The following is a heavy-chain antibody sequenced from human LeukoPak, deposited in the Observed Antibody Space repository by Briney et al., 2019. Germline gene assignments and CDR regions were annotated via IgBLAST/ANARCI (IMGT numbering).Heavy chain of an antibody. CDR3: SRPLVPSGVAYDL. CDR2: IRARANNFST. D-gene: IGHD2-15*01. Sequence: GGSLRLSCTASGFTFSVSTIQWVRQAPGKGLEWIGRIRARANNFSTAYGTSVKGRFIISRDDSKSTAYLQMNNLKIDDTAVYSCSRPLVPSGVAYDLWGQGTLVTVYS. V-gene: IGHV3-73*01. CDR1: GFTFSVST. J-gene: IGHJ5*02.